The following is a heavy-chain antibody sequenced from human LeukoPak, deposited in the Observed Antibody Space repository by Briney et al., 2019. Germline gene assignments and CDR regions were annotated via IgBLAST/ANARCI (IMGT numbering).Heavy chain of an antibody. Sequence: GESLNVSCRASGYTFTSYDINWVRQATGQGLEWMGWMNPNSGNTGYAQKLQGRVTMTRNTSISTAYMELSSLRSEDTAVYYCAREASIAVAGTSYFVFDYWGQGTLVTVSS. D-gene: IGHD6-19*01. CDR3: AREASIAVAGTSYFVFDY. CDR1: GYTFTSYD. J-gene: IGHJ4*02. V-gene: IGHV1-8*01. CDR2: MNPNSGNT.